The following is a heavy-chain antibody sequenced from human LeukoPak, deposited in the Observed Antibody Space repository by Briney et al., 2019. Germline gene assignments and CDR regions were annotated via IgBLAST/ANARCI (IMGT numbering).Heavy chain of an antibody. Sequence: ASVKVSCKASGYTFTSYCMHWVRQAPGQGLEWMVWINPNSCGTNYAQKFQGRVTMTRDSSISTAYMELSRLRSDDTAVYYCARDRGSSDYWGQGTLVTAPS. J-gene: IGHJ4*02. V-gene: IGHV1-2*02. CDR3: ARDRGSSDY. CDR2: INPNSCGT. D-gene: IGHD2-15*01. CDR1: GYTFTSYC.